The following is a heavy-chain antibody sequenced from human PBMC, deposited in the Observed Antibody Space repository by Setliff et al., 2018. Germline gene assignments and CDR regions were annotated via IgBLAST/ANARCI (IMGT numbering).Heavy chain of an antibody. Sequence: PSETLSLTCTVSGGSISSSSYYWGWIRQPPGKGLEWIGSIYYSGSTYYNPSLKSRVTISVDTSKNQFSLKLSSVTAEDTAVYYCARDHVYGSQYYYYYYGMDVWGQGTTVTVSS. J-gene: IGHJ6*02. D-gene: IGHD3-10*01. CDR3: ARDHVYGSQYYYYYYGMDV. CDR2: IYYSGST. V-gene: IGHV4-39*02. CDR1: GGSISSSSYY.